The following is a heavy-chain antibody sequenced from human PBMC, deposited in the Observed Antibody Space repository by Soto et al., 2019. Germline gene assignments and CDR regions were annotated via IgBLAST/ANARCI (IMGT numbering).Heavy chain of an antibody. CDR1: VGSISSDNC. CDR2: ICNRRNT. J-gene: IGHJ4*02. D-gene: IGHD4-17*01. Sequence: QVQLQESGPGLVKPSGTLSLTCAVSVGSISSDNCWSWVRQPPGKGLEWIGEICNRRNTDYNPSLKSRVTISADRSRNQFSLTMTSVTAADTAVYYCARNGGKNHDYWGQGTLVTVSS. V-gene: IGHV4-4*02. CDR3: ARNGGKNHDY.